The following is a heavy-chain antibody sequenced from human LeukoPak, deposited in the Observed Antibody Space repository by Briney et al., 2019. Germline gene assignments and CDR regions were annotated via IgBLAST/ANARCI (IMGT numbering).Heavy chain of an antibody. D-gene: IGHD2/OR15-2a*01. CDR2: IYTGGST. CDR1: GFTFSSYG. V-gene: IGHV3-53*01. J-gene: IGHJ5*02. Sequence: PGGSLRLSCAASGFTFSSYGMSWVRQAPGKGLEWVSVIYTGGSTYYADSVKGRFTISRDISKNTLYLQMNSLRVEDTAVYYCARGEYVSTWFDPWGQGTLVTVSS. CDR3: ARGEYVSTWFDP.